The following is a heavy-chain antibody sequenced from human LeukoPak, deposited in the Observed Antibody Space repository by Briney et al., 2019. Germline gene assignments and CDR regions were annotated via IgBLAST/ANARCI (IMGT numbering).Heavy chain of an antibody. D-gene: IGHD6-19*01. CDR3: ARGHSSGPGDY. Sequence: SVKVSCKTSGGTFSSYAISWVRQAPGQGLEWMGRIIPIFGTANYAQKFQGRVTITTDESTSTAYMELSSLRSEDTAVYYCARGHSSGPGDYWGQGTLVTVSS. CDR2: IIPIFGTA. CDR1: GGTFSSYA. J-gene: IGHJ4*02. V-gene: IGHV1-69*05.